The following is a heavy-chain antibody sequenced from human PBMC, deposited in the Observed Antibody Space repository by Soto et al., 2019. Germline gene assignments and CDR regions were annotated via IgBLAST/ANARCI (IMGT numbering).Heavy chain of an antibody. J-gene: IGHJ4*02. V-gene: IGHV5-51*01. CDR3: ARRDSGHSLFDY. D-gene: IGHD1-26*01. CDR1: GYSFGSHW. Sequence: GESLKISCQGSGYSFGSHWIGWVRQMPGKGLEWMGNIYPGGSDTRYSPSFQGQVTISADKSISTAYLQWNSLKASDTAMYYCARRDSGHSLFDYWGQGTLVTVSS. CDR2: IYPGGSDT.